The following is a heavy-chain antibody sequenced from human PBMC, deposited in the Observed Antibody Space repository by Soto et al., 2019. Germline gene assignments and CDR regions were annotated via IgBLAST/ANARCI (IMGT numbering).Heavy chain of an antibody. V-gene: IGHV1-18*01. CDR1: GYTFTSYG. D-gene: IGHD5-18*01. Sequence: APVKVSCKASGYTFTSYGISWVRQAPGQGLEWMGWISAYNGNTNYAQKLQGRVTMTTDTSTSTAYMELRSLRSDDTAVYYCAREDTAMGGVWFAPSGQGTLVTVSS. J-gene: IGHJ5*02. CDR2: ISAYNGNT. CDR3: AREDTAMGGVWFAP.